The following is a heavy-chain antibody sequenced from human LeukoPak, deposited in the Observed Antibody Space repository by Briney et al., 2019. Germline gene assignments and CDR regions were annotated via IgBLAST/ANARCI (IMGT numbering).Heavy chain of an antibody. V-gene: IGHV1-2*06. J-gene: IGHJ4*02. D-gene: IGHD1-26*01. Sequence: ASVKVSCXASGYTFTVYYMHWVRQARGQGLEWMGRINPNSGGTNYAQKFQGRVTMTRDTSISTAYMELSRLRSDDTAVYYCARYSGSYLIDYWGQGTLVTVSS. CDR1: GYTFTVYY. CDR2: INPNSGGT. CDR3: ARYSGSYLIDY.